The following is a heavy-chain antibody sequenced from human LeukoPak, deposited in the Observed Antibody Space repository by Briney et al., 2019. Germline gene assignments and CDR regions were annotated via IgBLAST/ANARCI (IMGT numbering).Heavy chain of an antibody. V-gene: IGHV3-23*01. D-gene: IGHD2-21*01. CDR2: IRTNGGST. J-gene: IGHJ6*02. CDR1: GFTFSNYA. Sequence: GGSLRLSCAASGFTFSNYAMSWVRQAPGKGLEWVSSIRTNGGSTYYADSVKGRFTISRDNSRNRLYLQMNSLRAEDTAVYYYAKDIVVAGYYGMDVWGQGTTVTVSS. CDR3: AKDIVVAGYYGMDV.